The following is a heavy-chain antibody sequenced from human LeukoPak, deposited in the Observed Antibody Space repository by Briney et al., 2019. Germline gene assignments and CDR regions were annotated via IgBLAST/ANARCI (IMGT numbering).Heavy chain of an antibody. Sequence: SETLSLTCTVSGGSISSYYWSWIRQPPGKGLEWIGYIYYSGSTNYNPSLKSRDTISVDTSKNQFSLKLSSVTAADTAVYYCARLRYTVTTGDWFDPWGQGTLVTVSS. CDR2: IYYSGST. CDR3: ARLRYTVTTGDWFDP. V-gene: IGHV4-59*08. CDR1: GGSISSYY. J-gene: IGHJ5*02. D-gene: IGHD4-17*01.